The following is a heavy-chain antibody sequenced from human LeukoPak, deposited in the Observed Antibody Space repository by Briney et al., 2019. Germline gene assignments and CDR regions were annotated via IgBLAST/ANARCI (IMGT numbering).Heavy chain of an antibody. CDR2: IYYSGST. D-gene: IGHD7-27*01. Sequence: SETLSLTCTVSGGSISSSSYYWGWIRQPPGKGLEWIGSIYYSGSTYYNPSLKSRVTISVDTSKNQFSLKLSSVTAADTAVYYCAGSPGEGYYYYYYMDVWGKGTTVTVSS. J-gene: IGHJ6*03. V-gene: IGHV4-39*07. CDR1: GGSISSSSYY. CDR3: AGSPGEGYYYYYYMDV.